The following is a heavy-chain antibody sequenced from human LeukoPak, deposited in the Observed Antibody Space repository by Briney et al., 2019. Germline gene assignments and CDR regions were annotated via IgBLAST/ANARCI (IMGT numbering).Heavy chain of an antibody. Sequence: WGSLRLSCAASGFTVSSNYMSWVRQAPGKGLEWVSVIYSGGSTYYADSVKGRFTISRDNSKNTLYLQMNSLRAEDTAVYYCAREERNAFDIWGQGTMVTVSS. CDR1: GFTVSSNY. CDR2: IYSGGST. J-gene: IGHJ3*02. CDR3: AREERNAFDI. V-gene: IGHV3-53*01. D-gene: IGHD1-26*01.